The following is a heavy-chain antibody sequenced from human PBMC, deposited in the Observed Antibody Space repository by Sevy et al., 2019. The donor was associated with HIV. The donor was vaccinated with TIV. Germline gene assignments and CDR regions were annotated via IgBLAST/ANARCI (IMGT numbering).Heavy chain of an antibody. D-gene: IGHD6-19*01. Sequence: GGSLRLSCAASGFTFSSYGMHWVRQAPGKGLEWVAIIWYDGSNKKYADSVKGRFSISRDNSKNTLYLQMNSLRAEDTAVYYCAREGIAEAGIGYYFDYWGQGTLVTVSS. J-gene: IGHJ4*02. CDR2: IWYDGSNK. CDR1: GFTFSSYG. CDR3: AREGIAEAGIGYYFDY. V-gene: IGHV3-33*01.